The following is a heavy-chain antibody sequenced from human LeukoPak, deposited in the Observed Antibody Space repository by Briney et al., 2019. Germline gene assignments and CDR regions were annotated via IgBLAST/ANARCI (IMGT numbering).Heavy chain of an antibody. CDR1: GYTFSSYG. CDR3: AKDLGYSRSWVPTYYFDY. Sequence: GGSLRLSCAASGYTFSSYGMSWVRQAPGKGLEWVSAISGSGGSTFYADSVKGRFTISRDNSKNTLYLQMNSLRAEDTAIYYCAKDLGYSRSWVPTYYFDYWGQGSLVTVSS. D-gene: IGHD6-13*01. CDR2: ISGSGGST. J-gene: IGHJ4*02. V-gene: IGHV3-23*01.